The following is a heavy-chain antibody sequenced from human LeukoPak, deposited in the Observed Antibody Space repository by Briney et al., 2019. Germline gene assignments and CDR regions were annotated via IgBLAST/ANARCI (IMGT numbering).Heavy chain of an antibody. J-gene: IGHJ3*02. CDR3: AKGSTYYYDSSGSVGAFDI. CDR2: ISSSSSYI. V-gene: IGHV3-21*04. D-gene: IGHD3-22*01. CDR1: GFTFSTYS. Sequence: GGSLRLSCAASGFTFSTYSMNWVRQAPGKGLEWVSSISSSSSYIYYADSVKGRFTISRDNAKNSLYLQMNSLRAEDMALYYCAKGSTYYYDSSGSVGAFDIWGQGTMVAVSS.